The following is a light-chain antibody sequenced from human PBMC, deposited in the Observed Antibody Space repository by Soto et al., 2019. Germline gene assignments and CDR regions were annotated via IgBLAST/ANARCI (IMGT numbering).Light chain of an antibody. CDR2: KAS. V-gene: IGKV1-5*03. Sequence: DIQMTQSPSTLSASVGARVTITSGASQSVNSWLAWYQQKPGKAPKLLLYKASSLESGVPSRFSGSGSGTEFTLTISSLQPDDFGTYYCQQYDTSPPTFGGGTKVDIQ. CDR1: QSVNSW. J-gene: IGKJ4*01. CDR3: QQYDTSPPT.